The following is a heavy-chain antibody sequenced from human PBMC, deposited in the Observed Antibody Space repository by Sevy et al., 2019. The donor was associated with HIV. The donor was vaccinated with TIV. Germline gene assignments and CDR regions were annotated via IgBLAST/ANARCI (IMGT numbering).Heavy chain of an antibody. CDR1: GFTVSSNY. J-gene: IGHJ3*02. V-gene: IGHV3-53*01. Sequence: GESLKISCAASGFTVSSNYMSWVRQAPGKGLEWVSVIYAGDSTYYADSVKGRFTISRDNSKNTLYLQMNSLRAEDTAVYYCATHASDYDSTGYLERDAFDIWGQGTMVTVSS. D-gene: IGHD3-22*01. CDR3: ATHASDYDSTGYLERDAFDI. CDR2: IYAGDST.